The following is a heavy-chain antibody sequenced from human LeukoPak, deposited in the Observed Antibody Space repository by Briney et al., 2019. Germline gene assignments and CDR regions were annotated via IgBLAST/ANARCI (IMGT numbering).Heavy chain of an antibody. V-gene: IGHV1-18*01. CDR3: ARGHDSSGFLFD. Sequence: ASVKVSYKASGFSFTTVGITWVRQAPGQGLEWMGWISTYSGNTNYAQKFQGRVTMTTETSTTTAYMELRSLRSDDTAVYYCARGHDSSGFLFDWGQGTLVTVSS. CDR1: GFSFTTVG. D-gene: IGHD3-22*01. J-gene: IGHJ4*02. CDR2: ISTYSGNT.